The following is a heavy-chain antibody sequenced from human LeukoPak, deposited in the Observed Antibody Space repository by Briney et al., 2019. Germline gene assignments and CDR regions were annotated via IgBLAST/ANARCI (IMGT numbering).Heavy chain of an antibody. Sequence: PSETLSLTCTVSGYSISSGYYWGWIRQPPGKGLEWIGNIYHSGSTYYNPSLKSRVTISVDTSKNQFSLKLSSVTAADTAVYYCARAQAVTTVPGAFDIWGQGTMVTVSS. CDR1: GYSISSGYY. J-gene: IGHJ3*02. CDR3: ARAQAVTTVPGAFDI. CDR2: IYHSGST. D-gene: IGHD4-17*01. V-gene: IGHV4-38-2*02.